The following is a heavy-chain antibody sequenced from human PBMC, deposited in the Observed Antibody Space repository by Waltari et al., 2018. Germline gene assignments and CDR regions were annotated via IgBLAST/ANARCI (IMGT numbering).Heavy chain of an antibody. CDR2: ISSSSSYI. D-gene: IGHD3-22*01. J-gene: IGHJ4*02. V-gene: IGHV3-21*01. CDR3: AREGYDSSGYSFDY. Sequence: EVQLVESGGGLVKPGGSLRLSCAASGFTFSTYSMNWVRQAPGKGLEWVSSISSSSSYIYYADSGKGRFTISRDNAKNSLYLQMNSLRAEDTAVYYCAREGYDSSGYSFDYWGQGTLVTVSS. CDR1: GFTFSTYS.